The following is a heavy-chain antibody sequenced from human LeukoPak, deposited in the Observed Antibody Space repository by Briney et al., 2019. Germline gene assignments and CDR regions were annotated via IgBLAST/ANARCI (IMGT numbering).Heavy chain of an antibody. CDR1: GFTFSSYA. CDR2: ISGSGGST. V-gene: IGHV3-23*01. Sequence: GGSLRLSCAASGFTFSSYAMSWVRQAPGKGLGWVSAISGSGGSTYYADSVKGRFTISRDNSKNTLYLQMNSLRAEDTAVYYCAKVPPITMIVVDLYYFDYWGQGTLVTVSS. CDR3: AKVPPITMIVVDLYYFDY. D-gene: IGHD3-22*01. J-gene: IGHJ4*02.